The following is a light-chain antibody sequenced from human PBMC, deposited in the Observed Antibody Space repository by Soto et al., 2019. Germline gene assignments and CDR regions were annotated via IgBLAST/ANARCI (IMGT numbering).Light chain of an antibody. Sequence: DIVMTQSPDSLAVSLGERATIHCRSGQSLLYRSNGRNYLAWYQQKPGQPPEVLFYWAYKRESGVPDRVSGSASGPDFTLTISSLQADDVALYFGQRYLTTPFTFGEGTRLEIK. J-gene: IGKJ2*01. V-gene: IGKV4-1*01. CDR2: WAY. CDR1: QSLLYRSNGRNY. CDR3: QRYLTTPFT.